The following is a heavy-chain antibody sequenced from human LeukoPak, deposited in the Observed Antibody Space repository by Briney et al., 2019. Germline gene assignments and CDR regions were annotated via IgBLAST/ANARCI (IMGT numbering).Heavy chain of an antibody. CDR3: ARDDSSGYYAFDI. J-gene: IGHJ3*02. Sequence: GGSLRLSCAASGFTFSSYWMSWVRQAPGKGLEWVANIKQDGSEKYCVDSVKGRFTISRDNAKNSLYLQMNSLRAEDTAVYYCARDDSSGYYAFDIWGQGTMVTVSS. V-gene: IGHV3-7*01. CDR2: IKQDGSEK. CDR1: GFTFSSYW. D-gene: IGHD3-22*01.